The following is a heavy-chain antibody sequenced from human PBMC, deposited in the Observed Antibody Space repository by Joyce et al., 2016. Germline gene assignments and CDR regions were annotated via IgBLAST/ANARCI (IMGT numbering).Heavy chain of an antibody. V-gene: IGHV4-59*11. CDR1: GGSINSHY. J-gene: IGHJ3*01. CDR2: LYYGEAT. D-gene: IGHD3-16*02. CDR3: ARSSRWAFDL. Sequence: QVQLQESGPRLVKPSETLSLTCTVSGGSINSHYWSWIRQPPGKGLEWIGYLYYGEATQYSPSLKSRVTFSLDTSKNDFSLNLRSVTAEDSAVYYCARSSRWAFDLWGQGTLVTVSS.